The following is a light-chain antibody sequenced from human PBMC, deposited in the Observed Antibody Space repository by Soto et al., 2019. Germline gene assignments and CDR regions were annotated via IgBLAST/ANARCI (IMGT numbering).Light chain of an antibody. CDR3: SSYAGSSNV. CDR2: EVN. J-gene: IGLJ1*01. Sequence: QSALTQPASVSASPGQSITISCTGTSSDVGDYNYVSWYQQHPGKAPELMIYEVNKRPSGVPDRFSGSKSGNTASLTVSGLQAEDEADYYCSSYAGSSNVFGTGTKLTVL. V-gene: IGLV2-8*01. CDR1: SSDVGDYNY.